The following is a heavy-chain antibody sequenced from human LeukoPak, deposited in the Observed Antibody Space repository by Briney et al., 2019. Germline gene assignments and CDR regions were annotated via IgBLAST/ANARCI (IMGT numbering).Heavy chain of an antibody. CDR2: ISWNSGSI. D-gene: IGHD2-2*01. CDR1: GFTFDDYA. Sequence: GGSLRLSCAASGFTFDDYAMHWVRQAPGKGLEWVSGISWNSGSIGYADSVKGRFTISRDNAKNSLYLQMNSLRAEDTALYYCAKDAGHQLLHRFDPWGQGTLVTVSS. CDR3: AKDAGHQLLHRFDP. J-gene: IGHJ5*02. V-gene: IGHV3-9*01.